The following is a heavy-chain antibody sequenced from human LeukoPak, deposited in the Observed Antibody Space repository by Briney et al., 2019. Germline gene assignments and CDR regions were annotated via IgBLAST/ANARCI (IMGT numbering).Heavy chain of an antibody. V-gene: IGHV3-48*03. Sequence: PGGSLRLSCAASGFTFSSYEMNWVRQAPGKGLEWVSYISSSGSTIYYADSVKGRFTISRDNAKNSLYLQMNSLRAEDTAVYYCARVNWTPRRSNDDWGQGTLVTVSS. CDR1: GFTFSSYE. CDR2: ISSSGSTI. J-gene: IGHJ4*02. CDR3: ARVNWTPRRSNDD. D-gene: IGHD1-1*01.